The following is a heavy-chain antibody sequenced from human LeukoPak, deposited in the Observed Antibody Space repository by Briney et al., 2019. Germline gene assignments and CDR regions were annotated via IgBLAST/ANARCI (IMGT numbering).Heavy chain of an antibody. CDR2: ISGSGGST. CDR3: ARTGTGYFDC. D-gene: IGHD3/OR15-3a*01. CDR1: GFTFSSYA. Sequence: GGSLRLSCAASGFTFSSYAMSWVRQAPGEGLEWVSTISGSGGSTYYADSVKGRFTISRDNAKNSLYLQMNSLRDEDTAVYYCARTGTGYFDCWGQGTLVTVSS. J-gene: IGHJ4*02. V-gene: IGHV3-23*01.